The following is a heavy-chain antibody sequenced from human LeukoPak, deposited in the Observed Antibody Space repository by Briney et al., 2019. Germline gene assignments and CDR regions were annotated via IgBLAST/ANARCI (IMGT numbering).Heavy chain of an antibody. D-gene: IGHD3-10*01. Sequence: GGSLRLSCEASGFTFSNYAMSWVRQAPGKGLEWISYIVNSGGTTSYADSVQGRFTISSDDAKNSLYLQMNSLRAEDTAVYYCAGGYGSGSYSAWGQGIPVTVSS. V-gene: IGHV3-11*01. J-gene: IGHJ5*02. CDR1: GFTFSNYA. CDR3: AGGYGSGSYSA. CDR2: IVNSGGTT.